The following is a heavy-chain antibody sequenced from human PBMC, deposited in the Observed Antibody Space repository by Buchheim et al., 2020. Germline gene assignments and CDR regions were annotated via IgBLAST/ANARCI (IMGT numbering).Heavy chain of an antibody. V-gene: IGHV3-30-3*01. CDR1: GFTFSPYA. J-gene: IGHJ4*02. Sequence: QVQLVESGGGVVQPGRSLRLSCAASGFTFSPYAMHWVRQAPGMGLEWVAAISSDGTNKYYADSVKGRFNISRDNSKNTLNLQMNSLRAEDTSVYYCAREDDPYYFVYGGQGTL. CDR3: AREDDPYYFVY. D-gene: IGHD1-1*01. CDR2: ISSDGTNK.